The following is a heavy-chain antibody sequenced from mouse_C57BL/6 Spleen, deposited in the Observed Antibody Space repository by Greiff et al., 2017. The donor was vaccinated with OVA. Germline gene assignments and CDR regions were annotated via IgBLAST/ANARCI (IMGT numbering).Heavy chain of an antibody. CDR1: GFTFTDYY. Sequence: EVKLVESGGGLVQPGGSLSLSCAASGFTFTDYYMSWVRQPPGKALEWLGFIRNKANGYTTEYSASVKGRFTISRDNSQSILYLQMNALRAEDSATYYCARYMTGGGYFDVWGTGTTVTVSS. J-gene: IGHJ1*03. CDR2: IRNKANGYTT. V-gene: IGHV7-3*01. D-gene: IGHD4-1*01. CDR3: ARYMTGGGYFDV.